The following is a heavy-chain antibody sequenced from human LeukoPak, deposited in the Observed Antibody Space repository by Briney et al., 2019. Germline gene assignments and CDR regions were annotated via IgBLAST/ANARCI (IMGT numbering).Heavy chain of an antibody. D-gene: IGHD3-10*01. Sequence: PGGSLRLSCAASGFTFSNYWLNWVRQAPGEGLEWVAHINEDGREKHYVDSVKGRFTVFRDNAENLVYLQMNSLRAEDTAVYYCATDTLYNENCEDYWGEGTLVTVSS. J-gene: IGHJ4*02. CDR1: GFTFSNYW. CDR2: INEDGREK. CDR3: ATDTLYNENCEDY. V-gene: IGHV3-7*01.